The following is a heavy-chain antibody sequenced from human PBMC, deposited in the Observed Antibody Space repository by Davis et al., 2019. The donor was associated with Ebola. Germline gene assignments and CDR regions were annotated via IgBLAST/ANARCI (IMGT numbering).Heavy chain of an antibody. CDR2: INTNTGNP. CDR1: GYPFSGYY. CDR3: VRGKGQWLGSLGD. D-gene: IGHD6-19*01. V-gene: IGHV7-4-1*02. J-gene: IGHJ4*02. Sequence: ASVKVSCKASGYPFSGYYVHWVRQAPGQGLEWMGWINTNTGNPTYVQGFTGRFVFSLDTSVSTAYLQISTLRAEDTAVYYCVRGKGQWLGSLGDWGQGTLVTVSS.